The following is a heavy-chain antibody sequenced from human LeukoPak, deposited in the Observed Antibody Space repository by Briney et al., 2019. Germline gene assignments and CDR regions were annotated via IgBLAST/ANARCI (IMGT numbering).Heavy chain of an antibody. D-gene: IGHD3-22*01. V-gene: IGHV3-66*02. CDR1: GFTFGSYW. CDR3: ARVLRLNYYDSSGYYNDAFDI. CDR2: IYSGGST. J-gene: IGHJ3*02. Sequence: AGGSLRLSCAASGFTFGSYWMSWVRQAPGKGLEWVSVIYSGGSTYYADSVKGRFTISRDNSKNTLYLQMNSLRAEDTAVYYCARVLRLNYYDSSGYYNDAFDIWGQGTMVTVSS.